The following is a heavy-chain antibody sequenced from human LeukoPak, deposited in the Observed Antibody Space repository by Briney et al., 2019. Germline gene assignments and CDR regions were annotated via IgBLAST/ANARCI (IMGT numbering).Heavy chain of an antibody. D-gene: IGHD6-13*01. CDR2: ISSSSSTI. V-gene: IGHV3-48*04. CDR1: GFTFSSYS. CDR3: ARGHSSSWSVFDY. J-gene: IGHJ4*02. Sequence: QSGGSLRLSSAASGFTFSSYSMNWVRQAPGKGLEWVSYISSSSSTIYYADSMKGRFTISRDNAKNSLFLQMDGLKAEDTAVYYCARGHSSSWSVFDYWGQGTLVTVSS.